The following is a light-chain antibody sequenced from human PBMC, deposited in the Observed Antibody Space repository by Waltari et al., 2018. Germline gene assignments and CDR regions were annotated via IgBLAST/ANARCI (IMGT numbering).Light chain of an antibody. J-gene: IGLJ3*02. CDR2: DVS. Sequence: QSALTQPASVSGSPGQSITISCPGTSSDVGGYYYFSWYQQHPGKAPKLMIYDVSKRPSGVSNRFSGSKSGNTASLTISGLQAEDEADYYCSSYTSSSTSGVFGGGTKLTVL. CDR1: SSDVGGYYY. CDR3: SSYTSSSTSGV. V-gene: IGLV2-14*01.